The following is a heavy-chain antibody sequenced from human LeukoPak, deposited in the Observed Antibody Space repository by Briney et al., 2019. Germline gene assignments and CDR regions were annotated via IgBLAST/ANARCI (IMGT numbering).Heavy chain of an antibody. CDR1: GGSISSYY. CDR2: IYYSGST. Sequence: PSETLSLTCTVSGGSISSYYWSWIRQPPGKGLEWIGYIYYSGSTTYNPSLKSRVNISLDTFKNQFSLTLSSVTAADTAVYYCAREVAPYDSSGYYLRKGAFDIWGQGTMVTVSS. D-gene: IGHD3-22*01. V-gene: IGHV4-59*01. J-gene: IGHJ3*02. CDR3: AREVAPYDSSGYYLRKGAFDI.